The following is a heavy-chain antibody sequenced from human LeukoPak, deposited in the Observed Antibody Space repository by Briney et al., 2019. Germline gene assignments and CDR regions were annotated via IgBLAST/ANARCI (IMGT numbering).Heavy chain of an antibody. V-gene: IGHV1-69*05. J-gene: IGHJ5*02. Sequence: SVKVSCKASGGTFSSYAISWVRQAPGQGLEWMGGIIPIFGTANSAQKSQGRVTITTDESTSTAYMELSSLRSEDTAVYYCARDHYDSSGYYYVDPNWFDPWGQGTLVTVSS. CDR3: ARDHYDSSGYYYVDPNWFDP. D-gene: IGHD3-22*01. CDR1: GGTFSSYA. CDR2: IIPIFGTA.